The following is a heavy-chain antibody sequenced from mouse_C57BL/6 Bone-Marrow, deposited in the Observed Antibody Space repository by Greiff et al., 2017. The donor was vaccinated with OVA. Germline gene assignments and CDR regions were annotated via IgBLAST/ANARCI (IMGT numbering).Heavy chain of an antibody. J-gene: IGHJ3*01. CDR3: ASPYFGSSAAWFAY. D-gene: IGHD1-1*01. V-gene: IGHV5-6*01. CDR1: GFTFSSYG. CDR2: ISSGGSYT. Sequence: EVQLQESGGDLVKPGGSLKLSCAASGFTFSSYGMSWVRQTPDKRLEWVATISSGGSYTYYPDSVKGRFTISRDNAKNTLYLQMSSLKSEDTAMYYCASPYFGSSAAWFAYWGQGTLVTVSA.